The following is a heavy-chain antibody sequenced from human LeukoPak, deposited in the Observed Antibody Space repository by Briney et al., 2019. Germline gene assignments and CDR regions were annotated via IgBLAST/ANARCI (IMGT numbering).Heavy chain of an antibody. CDR1: GSSISSSSYY. Sequence: SETLSLTCTVSGSSISSSSYYWGWIRQPPGKGLEWIGSIHYSGSAYYNSPLKSRVTISVDTSKNQFSLNLRSVTAADTAVYYCARHSGGSGSYPFDYWGQGTLVTVSS. CDR3: ARHSGGSGSYPFDY. D-gene: IGHD3-10*01. CDR2: IHYSGSA. J-gene: IGHJ4*02. V-gene: IGHV4-39*01.